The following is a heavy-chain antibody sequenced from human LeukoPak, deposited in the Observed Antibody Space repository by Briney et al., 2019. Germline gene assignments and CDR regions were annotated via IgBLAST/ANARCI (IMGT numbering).Heavy chain of an antibody. CDR2: TSGSGDDT. Sequence: GGSLRLSCVASVFTYSSYGMSWVRQAPGKGLEGGSSTSGSGDDTYYADSVKGRFTLSRDNSKNTLYLKMNRVAADDTAVYCCAKKRSSGGATQFDYWGQGTLVTVSS. CDR3: AKKRSSGGATQFDY. J-gene: IGHJ4*02. D-gene: IGHD2-15*01. CDR1: VFTYSSYG. V-gene: IGHV3-23*01.